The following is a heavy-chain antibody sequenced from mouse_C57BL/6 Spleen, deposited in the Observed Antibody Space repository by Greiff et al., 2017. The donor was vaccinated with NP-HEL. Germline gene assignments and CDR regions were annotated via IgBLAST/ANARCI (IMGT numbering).Heavy chain of an antibody. CDR2: IYPRSGNT. Sequence: QVQLQQSGAELARPGASVKLSCKASGYTFTSYGISWVKQRTGQGLEWIGEIYPRSGNTYYNEKFKGKATLTADKSSSTAYMELRSLTSEDSAVYFCARSDSSGYLYAMDYWGQGTSVTVSS. D-gene: IGHD3-2*02. V-gene: IGHV1-81*01. CDR3: ARSDSSGYLYAMDY. CDR1: GYTFTSYG. J-gene: IGHJ4*01.